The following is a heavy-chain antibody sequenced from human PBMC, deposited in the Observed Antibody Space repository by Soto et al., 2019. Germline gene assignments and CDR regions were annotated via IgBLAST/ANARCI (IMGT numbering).Heavy chain of an antibody. V-gene: IGHV4-34*01. J-gene: IGHJ5*02. CDR1: GGSFSGYC. CDR3: ARAIVVVPAAINWFDP. Sequence: LEILSLTCAVYGGSFSGYCWSWIRQPPGKGLEWIGEINHSGSTNYNPSLKSRVTISVDTSKNQFSLKLSSVTAADTVVYYCARAIVVVPAAINWFDPWGQGTLVTVSS. D-gene: IGHD2-2*02. CDR2: INHSGST.